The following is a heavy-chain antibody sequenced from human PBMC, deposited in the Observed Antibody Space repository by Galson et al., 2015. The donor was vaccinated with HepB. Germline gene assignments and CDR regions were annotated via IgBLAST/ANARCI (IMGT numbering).Heavy chain of an antibody. D-gene: IGHD2-2*01. CDR2: INPNSGGT. Sequence: SVKVSCKASGYTFTGYYMHWVRQAPGQGLEWMGWINPNSGGTNYAQKFQGRVTMTRDTSISTAYMELSRLRSDDTAVYYCARDYDCSSTSCQLGWFDPWGQGTLVTVSS. J-gene: IGHJ5*02. V-gene: IGHV1-2*02. CDR1: GYTFTGYY. CDR3: ARDYDCSSTSCQLGWFDP.